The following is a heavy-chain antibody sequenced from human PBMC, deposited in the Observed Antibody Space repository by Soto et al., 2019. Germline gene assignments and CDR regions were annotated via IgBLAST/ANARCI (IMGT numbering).Heavy chain of an antibody. Sequence: ASVKVSCKASGYTFTGYYMHWVRQAPGQGLEWMGWINPNSGGTNYAQKFQGWVTMTRDTSIGTAYMELSRLRSDDTAVYYCARGSGYDPTYYYYGMDVWGQGTTVTVSS. CDR1: GYTFTGYY. CDR3: ARGSGYDPTYYYYGMDV. J-gene: IGHJ6*02. D-gene: IGHD5-12*01. V-gene: IGHV1-2*04. CDR2: INPNSGGT.